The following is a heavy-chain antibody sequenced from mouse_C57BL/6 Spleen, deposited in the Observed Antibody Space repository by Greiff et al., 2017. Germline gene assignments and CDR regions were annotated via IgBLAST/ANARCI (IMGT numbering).Heavy chain of an antibody. CDR1: GFTFSSYT. V-gene: IGHV5-9*01. J-gene: IGHJ2*01. CDR3: ARGGYLHVYYFDY. CDR2: ISGGGGNT. Sequence: DVMLVESGGGLVKPGGSLKLSCAASGFTFSSYTMSWVRQTPVKRLEWVATISGGGGNTYYPDSVKGRFTISRDNAKTTLYLQMSSLGFEDAALYYCARGGYLHVYYFDYWGQGTTLTVSS. D-gene: IGHD2-3*01.